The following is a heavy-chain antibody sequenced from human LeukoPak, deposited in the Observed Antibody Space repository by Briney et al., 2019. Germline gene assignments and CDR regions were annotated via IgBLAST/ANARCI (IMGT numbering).Heavy chain of an antibody. CDR2: IIPIFGTA. J-gene: IGHJ4*02. CDR1: GGTFSSYA. D-gene: IGHD6-6*01. Sequence: ASVKVSCKAYGGTFSSYAISWVRQAPGQGLEWMGGIIPIFGTANYAQKFQGRVTITADKSTSTAYMELSSLRSEDTAVYYCARSIAARALDYWGQGTLVTVSS. CDR3: ARSIAARALDY. V-gene: IGHV1-69*06.